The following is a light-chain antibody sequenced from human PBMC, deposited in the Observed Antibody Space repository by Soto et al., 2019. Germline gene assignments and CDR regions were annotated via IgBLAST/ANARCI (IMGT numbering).Light chain of an antibody. J-gene: IGKJ5*01. Sequence: DIQMTQSPSSLSASVGNRVSITCRASQGITNYLAWYQQKPGKAPKVLIYAASTLQPGVPSRFSGSGSGTDFTLTISSLQPDDIGTYYCQNYNSAPVTFGQGTRL. CDR2: AAS. CDR3: QNYNSAPVT. V-gene: IGKV1-27*01. CDR1: QGITNY.